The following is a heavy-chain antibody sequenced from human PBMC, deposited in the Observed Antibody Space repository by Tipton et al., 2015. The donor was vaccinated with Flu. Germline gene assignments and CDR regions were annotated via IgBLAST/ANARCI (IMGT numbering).Heavy chain of an antibody. J-gene: IGHJ4*02. CDR3: SRVLVGSATPFDY. CDR2: VYYSGTT. V-gene: IGHV4-39*07. Sequence: LRLSCTVSGASISSGSYYWAWIRQPPGEGLEWVGSVYYSGTTYYNPSLKSRVTISVDTSKNQFSLKGSSVTAAATAVYYCSRVLVGSATPFDYWGQGILVIGSS. CDR1: GASISSGSYY. D-gene: IGHD2-15*01.